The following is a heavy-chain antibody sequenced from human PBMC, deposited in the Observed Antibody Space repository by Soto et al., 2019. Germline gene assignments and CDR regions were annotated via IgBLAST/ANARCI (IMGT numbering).Heavy chain of an antibody. CDR2: ISGSGGST. D-gene: IGHD3-3*01. CDR1: GFTFSSYA. Sequence: EVQLLESGGGLVQPGGSLRLSCAASGFTFSSYAMSWVRQAPGKGLEWVSAISGSGGSTYYADSVKGRFTISRDNSKNTLYLQINSLGAEDTAVYYCAKGSITIFGVVTEDAFDIWGQGTMVTVSS. CDR3: AKGSITIFGVVTEDAFDI. J-gene: IGHJ3*02. V-gene: IGHV3-23*01.